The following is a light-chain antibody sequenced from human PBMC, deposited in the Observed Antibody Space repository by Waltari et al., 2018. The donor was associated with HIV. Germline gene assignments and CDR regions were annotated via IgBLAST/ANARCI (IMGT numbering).Light chain of an antibody. Sequence: QSALTQPASVSGSPGQSITISCPGTGSDVGSYNLFSWYQQHPGKAPKLMIYAVSTRPSGVSNRFSGSKSGNTASLTISGLQAEDEADYYGCSYAGSSTWVFGGGTKLTVL. J-gene: IGLJ3*02. CDR2: AVS. CDR1: GSDVGSYNL. V-gene: IGLV2-23*02. CDR3: CSYAGSSTWV.